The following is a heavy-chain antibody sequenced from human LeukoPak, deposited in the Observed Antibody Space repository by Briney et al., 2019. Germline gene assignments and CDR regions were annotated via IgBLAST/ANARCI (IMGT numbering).Heavy chain of an antibody. Sequence: SETLSLTCSVSGVSINSGNYYWTWIRQPAGKGLQWIGRIFTGGTTNYNPSLQSRVTISVDTSKNQFSLKLSSVTAADTAVYYCARHLSFPPISWFDPWGQGTLVTVSS. CDR1: GVSINSGNYY. CDR3: ARHLSFPPISWFDP. J-gene: IGHJ5*02. CDR2: IFTGGTT. V-gene: IGHV4-61*02. D-gene: IGHD3-3*01.